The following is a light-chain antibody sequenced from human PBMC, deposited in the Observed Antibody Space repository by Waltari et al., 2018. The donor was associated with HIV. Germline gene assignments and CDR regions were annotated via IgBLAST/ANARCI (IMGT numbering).Light chain of an antibody. CDR2: SNN. V-gene: IGLV1-44*01. Sequence: QSVLTQPPSASGTPWQRVTTACSGSRSNLAINTVTCYQQLPGTAPKLLIYSNNQRPSGVPDRFSGSKSGTSASLAISGLQSEDEADYYCAAWDDNLNGWVFGGGTKLTVL. CDR3: AAWDDNLNGWV. CDR1: RSNLAINT. J-gene: IGLJ3*02.